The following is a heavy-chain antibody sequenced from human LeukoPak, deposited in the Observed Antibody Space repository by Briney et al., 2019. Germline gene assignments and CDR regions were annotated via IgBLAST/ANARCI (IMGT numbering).Heavy chain of an antibody. Sequence: GESLKISCKGSGYRFTTYWIGWVRQMPGKGLEWMGIIYPGDSDTRYSPSFQGQVTISADKSTNTAYLQWSSLKASDTAIHYCARFSGDNAFDIWGQGTMVTVSS. CDR1: GYRFTTYW. CDR2: IYPGDSDT. D-gene: IGHD2-21*02. V-gene: IGHV5-51*01. J-gene: IGHJ3*02. CDR3: ARFSGDNAFDI.